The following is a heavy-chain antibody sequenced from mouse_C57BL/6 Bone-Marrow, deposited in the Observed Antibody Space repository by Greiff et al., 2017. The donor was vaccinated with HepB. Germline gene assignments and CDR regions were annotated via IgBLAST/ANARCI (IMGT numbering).Heavy chain of an antibody. J-gene: IGHJ3*01. CDR1: GYTFTSYG. V-gene: IGHV1-81*01. Sequence: VKLVESGAELARPGASVKLSCKASGYTFTSYGISWVKQRTGQGLEWIGEIYPRSGNTYYNEKFKGKATLTADKSSSTAYMELRLTSEDSAVYFCAMIYYGNSAWFAYWGQGTLVTVSA. CDR2: IYPRSGNT. D-gene: IGHD2-1*01. CDR3: AMIYYGNSAWFAY.